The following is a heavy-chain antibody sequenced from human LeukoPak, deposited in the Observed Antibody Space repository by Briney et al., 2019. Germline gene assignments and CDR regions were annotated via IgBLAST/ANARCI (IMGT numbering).Heavy chain of an antibody. V-gene: IGHV1-2*02. CDR2: INPNSGGT. CDR1: GYTFIGYY. Sequence: ASVKVSCKASGYTFIGYYMHWVRQAPGQGLEWMGWINPNSGGTNYAQKFQGRVTMTRGTSTSAAYMELSRLGSDDTAVYYCARVHRIYGMDVWGQGTTVTVSS. J-gene: IGHJ6*02. CDR3: ARVHRIYGMDV.